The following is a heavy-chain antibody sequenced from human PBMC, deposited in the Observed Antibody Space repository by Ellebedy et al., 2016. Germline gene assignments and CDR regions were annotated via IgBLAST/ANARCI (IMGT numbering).Heavy chain of an antibody. CDR1: GYIFTSYW. J-gene: IGHJ6*03. D-gene: IGHD1-7*01. Sequence: KVSXXGSGYIFTSYWIGWVRQMPGKGLEWMGIIYPGDSDTRYSPSFQGQVTISADKSISTAYLQWSSLKASDTAMYYCARGTGTLFYYFYMDVWGKGTTVTVSS. V-gene: IGHV5-51*01. CDR3: ARGTGTLFYYFYMDV. CDR2: IYPGDSDT.